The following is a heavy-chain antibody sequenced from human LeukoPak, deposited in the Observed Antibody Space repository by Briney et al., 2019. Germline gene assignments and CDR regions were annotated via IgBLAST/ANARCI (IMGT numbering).Heavy chain of an antibody. Sequence: PGGSLRLSCAASGFTFSSYAMHWVRQAPGKGLEWEAVISYDGSNKYYVDSVKGRFTISRDYSKNTLYLQMNSLRTEDTAIYYCARSQLRFDNWGQGTLVTVSS. CDR2: ISYDGSNK. CDR1: GFTFSSYA. J-gene: IGHJ4*02. CDR3: ARSQLRFDN. D-gene: IGHD1-1*01. V-gene: IGHV3-30*04.